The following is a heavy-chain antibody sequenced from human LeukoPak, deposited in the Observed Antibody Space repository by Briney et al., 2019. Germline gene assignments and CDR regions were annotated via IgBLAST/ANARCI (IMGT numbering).Heavy chain of an antibody. V-gene: IGHV4-39*07. CDR3: ARVLYSLGPFDY. CDR2: IYYSGST. D-gene: IGHD6-13*01. Sequence: PSETLSLTCTVSGGSISSSSYYWGWIRQPPGKGLEWIGSIYYSGSTYYNPPLKSRVTISVDTSKNQFSLKLSSVTAADTAVYYCARVLYSLGPFDYWGQGTLVTVSS. J-gene: IGHJ4*02. CDR1: GGSISSSSYY.